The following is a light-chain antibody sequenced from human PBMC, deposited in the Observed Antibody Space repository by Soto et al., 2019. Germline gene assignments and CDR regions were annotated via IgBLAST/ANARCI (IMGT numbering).Light chain of an antibody. CDR3: QQYNNWPDA. V-gene: IGKV3-15*01. Sequence: EIVMTQSPATLSVSPGERATLSCRASQSVSSNLAWYQQKPGHAPRLLIYGASTRATGIPARFSGSGSGTEFTLTISSLQSEDFAVYYCQQYNNWPDAFGQGTKVEIK. CDR1: QSVSSN. CDR2: GAS. J-gene: IGKJ1*01.